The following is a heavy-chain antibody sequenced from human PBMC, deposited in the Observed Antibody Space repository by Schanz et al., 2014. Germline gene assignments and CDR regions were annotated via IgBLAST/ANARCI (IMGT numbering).Heavy chain of an antibody. J-gene: IGHJ4*02. D-gene: IGHD4-17*01. CDR1: GFTFSSYA. V-gene: IGHV3-23*01. CDR2: ISASGGST. CDR3: ARPRFDYGEVDY. Sequence: EGQLLESGGGLIQPGGSLRLSCAASGFTFSSYAMSWVHQAPGKGLEWVSTISASGGSTYYADSVKGRFTISRDNSKNILYLQMNSLRAEDTAVYYCARPRFDYGEVDYWGQGTLVTVSS.